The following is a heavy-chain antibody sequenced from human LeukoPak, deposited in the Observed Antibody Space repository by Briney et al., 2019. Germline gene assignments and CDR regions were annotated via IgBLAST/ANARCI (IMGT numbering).Heavy chain of an antibody. J-gene: IGHJ5*02. Sequence: PSETLSLTCTVSGGSISSGGYYWSWIRQHPGKGLEWIGYIYYSGSTYYNPSLKSRVTISVDTSKNQFSLKLSSVTAADTAVYYCARYIVVVPAYYNWFDPWGQGTLVTVSS. CDR1: GGSISSGGYY. CDR3: ARYIVVVPAYYNWFDP. CDR2: IYYSGST. D-gene: IGHD2-2*01. V-gene: IGHV4-31*03.